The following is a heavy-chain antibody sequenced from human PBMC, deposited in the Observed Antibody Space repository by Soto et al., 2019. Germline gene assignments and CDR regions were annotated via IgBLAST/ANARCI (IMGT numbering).Heavy chain of an antibody. J-gene: IGHJ4*02. CDR2: IYYSGST. Sequence: PSETLSLTCTVSGGSISRSSYYWGWIRQPPGKGLEWIGSIYYSGSTYYNPSLKSRVTISVDTSKNLFSLRLSSVTAADTAVYFCARGFCSSSSCYAVGYFDYWGQGTLVTVSS. D-gene: IGHD2-2*01. CDR1: GGSISRSSYY. CDR3: ARGFCSSSSCYAVGYFDY. V-gene: IGHV4-39*02.